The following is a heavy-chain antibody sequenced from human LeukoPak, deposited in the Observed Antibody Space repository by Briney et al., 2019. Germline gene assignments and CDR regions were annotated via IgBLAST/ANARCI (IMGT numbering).Heavy chain of an antibody. V-gene: IGHV3-23*01. D-gene: IGHD5-18*01. J-gene: IGHJ4*02. CDR1: GFTFSSYA. CDR2: ISGSGGST. CDR3: AKGRYSYGQYYFDY. Sequence: GGSLRLSCAASGFTFSSYAMSWVRQAPGKGLEWVSVISGSGGSTYYADSVKGRFTISRDNSKNTLFLQMDSLRAEDTAVYYCAKGRYSYGQYYFDYWGQGTLVTVSS.